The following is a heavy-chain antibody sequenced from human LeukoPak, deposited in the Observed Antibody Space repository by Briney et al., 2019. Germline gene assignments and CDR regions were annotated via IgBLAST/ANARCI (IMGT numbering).Heavy chain of an antibody. V-gene: IGHV1-46*01. CDR2: INPSGGST. D-gene: IGHD2-2*01. CDR1: GYTFTSYY. Sequence: GASVKVSCKASGYTFTSYYMHWVRQAPGQGLEWMGIINPSGGSTNYAQKFQGRVTMTRDTSISTAYMELSRLRSDDTAVYYCARPPPRYCSSTSCLMGSFDIWGQGTMVTVSS. J-gene: IGHJ3*02. CDR3: ARPPPRYCSSTSCLMGSFDI.